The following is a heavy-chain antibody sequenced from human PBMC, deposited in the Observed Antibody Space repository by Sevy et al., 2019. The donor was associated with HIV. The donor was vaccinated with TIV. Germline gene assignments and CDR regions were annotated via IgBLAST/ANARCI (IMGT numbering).Heavy chain of an antibody. CDR3: TTYYDYVWGSYRPLDYYYGMDV. Sequence: VGSLRLSCAASGFTFSNAWMSWVRQAPGKGLEWVGRIKSKTDGGTTDYAAPVKGRFTISRDDSKNTLYLQMNSLKTEDTAVYYCTTYYDYVWGSYRPLDYYYGMDVWGQGTTVTVSS. CDR2: IKSKTDGGTT. CDR1: GFTFSNAW. D-gene: IGHD3-16*02. J-gene: IGHJ6*02. V-gene: IGHV3-15*01.